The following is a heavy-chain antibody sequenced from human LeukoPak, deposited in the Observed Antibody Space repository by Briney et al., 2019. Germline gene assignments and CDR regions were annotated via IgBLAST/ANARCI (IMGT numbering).Heavy chain of an antibody. CDR3: ARDKEVVVAASSYDYYYGMDV. CDR1: GFTVSSNY. D-gene: IGHD2-15*01. Sequence: PGGSLRLSCAASGFTVSSNYMSWVRQAPGKGLEWVSVIYSGGSTYYADSVKGRFTISRDNSKNTLYLQMNSLRAEDTAVYYCARDKEVVVAASSYDYYYGMDVWGQGTTVTVSS. V-gene: IGHV3-53*01. CDR2: IYSGGST. J-gene: IGHJ6*02.